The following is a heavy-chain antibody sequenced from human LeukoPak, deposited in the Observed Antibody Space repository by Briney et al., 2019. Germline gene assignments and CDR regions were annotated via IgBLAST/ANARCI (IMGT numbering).Heavy chain of an antibody. V-gene: IGHV1-46*01. CDR2: INPSGGST. J-gene: IGHJ4*02. CDR3: ARMRGPGTYYYGSGSYYNVPGYFDY. CDR1: GHPFTSYY. D-gene: IGHD3-10*01. Sequence: ASVKVSCKASGHPFTSYYMHWVRRAPGQGLEWMGIINPSGGSTSSAQKFQGRVTMTRDMSTSTVYMELSSLRSEDTAVYYCARMRGPGTYYYGSGSYYNVPGYFDYWGQGTLVTVSS.